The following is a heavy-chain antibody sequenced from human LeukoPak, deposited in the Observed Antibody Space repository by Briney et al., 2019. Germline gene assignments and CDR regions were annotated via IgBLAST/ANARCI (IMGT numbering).Heavy chain of an antibody. CDR3: ASGYSYSAFDI. J-gene: IGHJ3*02. CDR2: ISYDGSNK. D-gene: IGHD5-18*01. CDR1: GFTFSSYA. Sequence: PGGSLRLSCAASGFTFSSYAMHWVRQAPGKGLEWVAVISYDGSNKYYADSVKGRFTISRDNSKNTLYLQMNSLRAGDTAVYYCASGYSYSAFDIWGQGTMVTVSS. V-gene: IGHV3-30*04.